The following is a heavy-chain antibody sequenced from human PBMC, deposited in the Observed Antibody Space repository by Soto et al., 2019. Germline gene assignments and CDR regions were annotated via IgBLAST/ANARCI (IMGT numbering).Heavy chain of an antibody. J-gene: IGHJ6*02. CDR1: GFSFSRFA. V-gene: IGHV3-23*01. CDR3: AKDSLGDYYYSGMDV. Sequence: EVQLLESGGGLVQPGGSLRLSCAASGFSFSRFAMSWVRQAPGKGLEWVSGIGDSGGTTYYAESVKGRFTISRDNSKKTLFLQMNSLRAEDTAVYYCAKDSLGDYYYSGMDVWGQGATVTVSS. CDR2: IGDSGGTT. D-gene: IGHD2-15*01.